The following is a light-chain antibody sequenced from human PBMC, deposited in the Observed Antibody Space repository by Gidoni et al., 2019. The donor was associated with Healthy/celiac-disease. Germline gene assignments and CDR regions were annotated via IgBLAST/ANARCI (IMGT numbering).Light chain of an antibody. CDR2: DVS. J-gene: IGLJ3*02. Sequence: QSALTQPASVSGSPGQSITISCTGTRSDVGGYNYVSWYQQHPGKAPKLMIYDVSNRPSGVSNRFSVSKSGNTASLTISGLQAEDEADYYCSSYTSSSTWVFGGGTKLTVL. V-gene: IGLV2-14*01. CDR3: SSYTSSSTWV. CDR1: RSDVGGYNY.